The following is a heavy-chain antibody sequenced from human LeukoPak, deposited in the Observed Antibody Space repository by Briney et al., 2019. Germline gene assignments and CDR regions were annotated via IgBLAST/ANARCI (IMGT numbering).Heavy chain of an antibody. CDR3: ARVYDSSGYYYRGAFDI. CDR1: GFTFSSYA. J-gene: IGHJ3*02. CDR2: IIPIFGTA. Sequence: PGESLRLSCAASGFTFSSYAISWVRQAPGQGLEWMGGIIPIFGTANYAQKFQGRVTITADESTSTAYMELSSLRSEDTAVYYCARVYDSSGYYYRGAFDIWGQGTMVTVSS. V-gene: IGHV1-69*01. D-gene: IGHD3-22*01.